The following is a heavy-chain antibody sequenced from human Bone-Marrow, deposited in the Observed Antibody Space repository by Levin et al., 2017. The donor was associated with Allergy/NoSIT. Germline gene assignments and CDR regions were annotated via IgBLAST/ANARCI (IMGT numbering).Heavy chain of an antibody. J-gene: IGHJ4*02. CDR1: EFTFSSYS. Sequence: SCAASEFTFSSYSMNWVRQAPGKGLEWVSSISSSSSYIYYADSVKGRFTISRDNAKNSLYLQMNSLRAEDTAVYYCARDPARNMGGSSWYLDYWGQGTLVTVSS. V-gene: IGHV3-21*01. CDR3: ARDPARNMGGSSWYLDY. D-gene: IGHD6-13*01. CDR2: ISSSSSYI.